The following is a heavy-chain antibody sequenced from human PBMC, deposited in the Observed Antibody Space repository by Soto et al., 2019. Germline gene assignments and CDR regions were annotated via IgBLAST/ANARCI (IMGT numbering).Heavy chain of an antibody. CDR3: ARVEGPKDYSNQNDAFDI. V-gene: IGHV4-4*02. CDR2: IYHSGST. Sequence: SETLSLTCAVSGGSISSSNWWSWVRQPPGKGLEWIGEIYHSGSTNYNPSLKSRFTISVDKSKNQFSLKLSSVTAADTAVDYCARVEGPKDYSNQNDAFDIWGQGTMVTVSS. D-gene: IGHD4-4*01. J-gene: IGHJ3*02. CDR1: GGSISSSNW.